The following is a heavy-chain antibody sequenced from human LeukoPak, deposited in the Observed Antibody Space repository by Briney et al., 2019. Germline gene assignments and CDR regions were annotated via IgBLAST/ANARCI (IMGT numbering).Heavy chain of an antibody. CDR3: ARSSSGYSVDMRY. J-gene: IGHJ4*02. V-gene: IGHV4-34*01. D-gene: IGHD5-12*01. CDR2: INHSGST. Sequence: SETLSLTCAVYGGSFSGYYWSWIRQPPGKGLEWIGEINHSGSTNYNPSLKSRVTISVDTSKNQFSLKLSSVTAADTAVYYCARSSSGYSVDMRYWGQGTLVTVSS. CDR1: GGSFSGYY.